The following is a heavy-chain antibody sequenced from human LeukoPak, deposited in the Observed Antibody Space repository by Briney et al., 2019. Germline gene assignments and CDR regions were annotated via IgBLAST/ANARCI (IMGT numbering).Heavy chain of an antibody. V-gene: IGHV4-39*07. CDR3: ARGPRFGELLWHWFDP. CDR2: FYYSGST. D-gene: IGHD3-10*01. J-gene: IGHJ5*02. Sequence: SETLSLTCTVSGGSISSSSYYWGWIRQPPGKGLEWIGSFYYSGSTYYNPSLKSRVTISEDTSKNQFSLKLRSVTAADTAVYYCARGPRFGELLWHWFDPWGQGTLVTVSS. CDR1: GGSISSSSYY.